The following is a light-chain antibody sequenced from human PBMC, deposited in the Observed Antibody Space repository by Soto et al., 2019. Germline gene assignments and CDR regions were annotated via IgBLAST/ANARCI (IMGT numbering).Light chain of an antibody. J-gene: IGKJ1*01. CDR3: QQHNSYMWT. CDR2: LGY. Sequence: DMVVTPSPLSLPVTRETPASIACRSSQSLRHFNGYHYVDWYLQKPGQAPLLLFYLGYKRASGVPSRFSGSASGTEFPLPFCCLPPDDFATYSCQQHNSYMWTSGPGTEVDTK. CDR1: QSLRHFNGYHY. V-gene: IGKV2-28*01.